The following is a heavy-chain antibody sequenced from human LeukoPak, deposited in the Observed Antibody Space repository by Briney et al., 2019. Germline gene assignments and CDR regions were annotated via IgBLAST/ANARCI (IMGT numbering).Heavy chain of an antibody. Sequence: SETLSLTCTVSGGSISGYFWSWIRQPPGKGLEWIGYIYSSGSTNYNPSLKSRVTISLDTSKKQFSLKLSSVTAADTAVYYCARHHYCGGDCYRASDIWGQGTMVTVSS. V-gene: IGHV4-59*08. CDR3: ARHHYCGGDCYRASDI. CDR2: IYSSGST. D-gene: IGHD2-21*02. J-gene: IGHJ3*02. CDR1: GGSISGYF.